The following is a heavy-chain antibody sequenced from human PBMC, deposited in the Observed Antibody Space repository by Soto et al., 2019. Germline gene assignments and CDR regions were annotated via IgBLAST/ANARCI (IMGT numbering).Heavy chain of an antibody. D-gene: IGHD1-7*01. CDR3: ARVPNWNYGGYNWFDP. J-gene: IGHJ5*02. CDR2: INPNSGGT. CDR1: GYTFSGFY. V-gene: IGHV1-2*02. Sequence: ASVKVSCKASGYTFSGFYMHWVRQAPGQGLEWMGWINPNSGGTKSAEKFQGRVTITADKSTSTAYMELSSLRSEDTAVYYCARVPNWNYGGYNWFDPWGQGTLVTVSS.